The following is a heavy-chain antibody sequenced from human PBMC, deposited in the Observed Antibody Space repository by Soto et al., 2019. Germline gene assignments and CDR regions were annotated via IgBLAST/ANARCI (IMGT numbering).Heavy chain of an antibody. J-gene: IGHJ4*02. Sequence: QVQLQESGPGLVKPSETLSLTCTVSGGSISSYYWSWIRQPPGKGLEWIGYIYYSGSTNYNPSLKSRVTISVGASKNQFSLKLSSVTAADTAVYYCARGGYYGSGSYYPDFDYWGQGTLVTVSS. CDR3: ARGGYYGSGSYYPDFDY. CDR1: GGSISSYY. CDR2: IYYSGST. D-gene: IGHD3-10*01. V-gene: IGHV4-59*01.